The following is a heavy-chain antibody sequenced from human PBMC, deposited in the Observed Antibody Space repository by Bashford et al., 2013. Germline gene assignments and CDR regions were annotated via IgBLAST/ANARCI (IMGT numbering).Heavy chain of an antibody. V-gene: IGHV3-30*02. J-gene: IGHJ4*02. CDR3: AKAYSSGWYYFDY. CDR1: GFTFSDFG. D-gene: IGHD6-19*01. CDR2: ISYQGQND. Sequence: GGSLRLSCAASGFTFSDFGMHWVRQAPGKGLEWVASISYQGQNDQYGDSVKGRFTISRDNSKNMLYLQMNSLRDEDTAVYYCAKAYSSGWYYFDYWGQGTLVTVSS.